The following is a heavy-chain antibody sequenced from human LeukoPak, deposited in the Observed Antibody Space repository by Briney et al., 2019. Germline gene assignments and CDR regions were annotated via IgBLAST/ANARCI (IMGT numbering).Heavy chain of an antibody. V-gene: IGHV3-73*01. Sequence: GGSLRLSCAASGFTFSGSAMHWVRQASGKGLEWVGRIRSKANSYATAYAASVKGRFTISRDDSKNTAYLQMNSLKTEDTAVYYCTMTIDASPWRGSGSYYNYPDYWGQGTLVTVSS. CDR3: TMTIDASPWRGSGSYYNYPDY. CDR2: IRSKANSYAT. J-gene: IGHJ4*02. CDR1: GFTFSGSA. D-gene: IGHD3-10*01.